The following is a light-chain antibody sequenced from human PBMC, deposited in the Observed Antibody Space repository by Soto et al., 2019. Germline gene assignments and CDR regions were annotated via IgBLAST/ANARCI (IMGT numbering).Light chain of an antibody. CDR1: QSVSSNN. Sequence: EIRLTQSPGTLSLSQGERATLSCRASQSVSSNNLVWYQQKPGQAPSLLIYGASYRAAGIPDRFSGSGSGTDFTLTISRLEPEDFAVYYCQQFSSYQLTFGGGTKVDIK. J-gene: IGKJ4*01. CDR2: GAS. CDR3: QQFSSYQLT. V-gene: IGKV3-20*01.